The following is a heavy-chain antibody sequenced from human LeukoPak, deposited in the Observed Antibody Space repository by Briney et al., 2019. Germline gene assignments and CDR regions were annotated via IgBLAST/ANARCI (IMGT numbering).Heavy chain of an antibody. Sequence: SETLSLTCTVSGGSISSSSYYWGWIRQPPGKGLEWIGSIYHSGSINYNPSLKSRVTISVDKPKNQFSLKLSSVTAADTAVYFCARDPYCSGGSCYHRFDYWGQGTLVTVSS. CDR3: ARDPYCSGGSCYHRFDY. V-gene: IGHV4-39*07. CDR1: GGSISSSSYY. CDR2: IYHSGSI. D-gene: IGHD2-15*01. J-gene: IGHJ4*02.